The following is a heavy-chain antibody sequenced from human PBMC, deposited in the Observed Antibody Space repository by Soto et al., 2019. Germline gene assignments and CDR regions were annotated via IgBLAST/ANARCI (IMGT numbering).Heavy chain of an antibody. CDR2: IRSKANSYAT. D-gene: IGHD2-15*01. CDR3: TRQVVVVDKPPGYYYYYMDV. Sequence: GGSLRLSCAASGFTFSGSAMHWVRQASGKGLEWVGRIRSKANSYATAYAASVKGRLTISRDDSKNTAYLQMNSLKTEDTAVYYCTRQVVVVDKPPGYYYYYMDVWGKGTTVTVSS. V-gene: IGHV3-73*01. J-gene: IGHJ6*03. CDR1: GFTFSGSA.